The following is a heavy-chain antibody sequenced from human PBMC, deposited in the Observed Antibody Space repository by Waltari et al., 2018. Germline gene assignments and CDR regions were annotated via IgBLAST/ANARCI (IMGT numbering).Heavy chain of an antibody. J-gene: IGHJ3*02. Sequence: QLQLQESGPGLVKPSETLSLTCTVSGGSISSSSYYWGWIRQPPGKGLEWIGSIYYSGSTYYNPSLKSRVTISVDTSKNQFSLKLSSVTAADTVVYYCASLGDGRAFDIWGQGTMVTVSS. CDR3: ASLGDGRAFDI. CDR2: IYYSGST. V-gene: IGHV4-39*07. CDR1: GGSISSSSYY. D-gene: IGHD2-21*02.